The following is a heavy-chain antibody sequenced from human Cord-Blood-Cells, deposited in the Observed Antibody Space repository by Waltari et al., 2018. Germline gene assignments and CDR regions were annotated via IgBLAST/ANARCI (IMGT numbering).Heavy chain of an antibody. CDR2: IYYSGST. J-gene: IGHJ5*02. D-gene: IGHD6-13*01. Sequence: QVQLQESGPGLVKPSQTLSLTCTVSGGSISSGDYYWSWIRQPPGKGLEWIGYIYYSGSTYYNPSLKSRVTISVDTSKNQFSLKLSSVTAADTAVYYCARKPDRGPNIAAAGTPGWFDPWGQGTLVTVSS. CDR3: ARKPDRGPNIAAAGTPGWFDP. V-gene: IGHV4-30-4*01. CDR1: GGSISSGDYY.